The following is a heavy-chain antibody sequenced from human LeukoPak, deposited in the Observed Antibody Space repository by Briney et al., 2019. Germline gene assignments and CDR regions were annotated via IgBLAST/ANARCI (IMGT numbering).Heavy chain of an antibody. D-gene: IGHD4-23*01. CDR3: TRPEGCYGGNIDY. V-gene: IGHV3-73*01. Sequence: GGSLRLSCAASGFTFSGSAMHWVRQASGKGLEWVGRIRSKANSYATAYAASVKGRFTISRDDSKNTAYLQMNSLKTEDTAVYYCTRPEGCYGGNIDYWGQGTLVTVSS. J-gene: IGHJ4*02. CDR2: IRSKANSYAT. CDR1: GFTFSGSA.